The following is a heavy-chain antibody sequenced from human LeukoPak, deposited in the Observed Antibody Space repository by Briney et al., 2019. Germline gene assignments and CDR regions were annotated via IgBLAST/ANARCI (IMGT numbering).Heavy chain of an antibody. Sequence: ASVKVSCKASGYIFTGYYLHWVRQAPGQGPEWMGWINPNSGGTNYAQKFQGRVTMTGDTSINTVYMELGRLRFDDTAIYYCARDVGSSWYADYWGQGTLVTVSS. J-gene: IGHJ4*02. CDR3: ARDVGSSWYADY. CDR1: GYIFTGYY. V-gene: IGHV1-2*02. D-gene: IGHD6-13*01. CDR2: INPNSGGT.